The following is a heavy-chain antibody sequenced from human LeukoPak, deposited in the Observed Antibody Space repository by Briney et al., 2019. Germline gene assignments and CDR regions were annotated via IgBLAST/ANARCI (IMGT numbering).Heavy chain of an antibody. D-gene: IGHD3-22*01. CDR3: AKDPITLKLVLRNTDSDY. CDR1: GFAFSTYG. CDR2: ISSSGVIT. Sequence: GGSLRLSCAASGFAFSTYGMSWVRQAPGKGLEWVSGISSSGVITLYADSVKGRFTISRDNSRNTLYLQMNSLRDEDTAVYYCAKDPITLKLVLRNTDSDYWGQGTLVTVSS. V-gene: IGHV3-23*01. J-gene: IGHJ4*02.